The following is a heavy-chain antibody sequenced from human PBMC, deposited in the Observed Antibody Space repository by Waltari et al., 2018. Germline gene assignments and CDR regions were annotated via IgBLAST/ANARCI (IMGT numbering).Heavy chain of an antibody. J-gene: IGHJ4*02. Sequence: QVQLVQSGAEVKKPGSSVKVSCKASGGTFSSYAISWVRQAPGQGLEWMGGIIPILGIADYAQKFQGRVTITANESTSTAYMELSSLRSEDTAVYYCASARYSSGWYNYWGQGTLVTVSS. CDR2: IIPILGIA. CDR3: ASARYSSGWYNY. CDR1: GGTFSSYA. V-gene: IGHV1-69*04. D-gene: IGHD6-19*01.